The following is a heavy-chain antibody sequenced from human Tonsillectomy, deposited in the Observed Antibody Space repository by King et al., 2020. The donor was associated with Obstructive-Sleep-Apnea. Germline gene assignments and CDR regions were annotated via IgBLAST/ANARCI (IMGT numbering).Heavy chain of an antibody. D-gene: IGHD6-13*01. CDR1: GFSLSTSGMC. V-gene: IGHV2-70*15. CDR2: IDWDDDK. J-gene: IGHJ4*02. Sequence: VTLKESGPALVKPTQTLTLTCTFSGFSLSTSGMCVSWIRQPPGKTLEWLARIDWDDDKYYNTSLKTRLTISKDTSKNQVVLTMTNMDPVDTATYYCARTRMAAAGVSSVHFSQSPNDYWGQGTLVTVSS. CDR3: ARTRMAAAGVSSVHFSQSPNDY.